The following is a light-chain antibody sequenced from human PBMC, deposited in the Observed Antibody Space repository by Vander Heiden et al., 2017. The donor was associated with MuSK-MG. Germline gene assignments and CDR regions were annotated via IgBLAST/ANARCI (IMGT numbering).Light chain of an antibody. CDR3: SSYTSSSWV. Sequence: QSALTPPASVSGSPGQSITISCTGTSTDVGGYNYVSWYQQHPGKAPNILIYDVSNPPSGVSNRFSGSKSGNTASLTISGLQDEDEADYYCSSYTSSSWVFGGGTKLTVL. CDR2: DVS. CDR1: STDVGGYNY. V-gene: IGLV2-14*03. J-gene: IGLJ3*02.